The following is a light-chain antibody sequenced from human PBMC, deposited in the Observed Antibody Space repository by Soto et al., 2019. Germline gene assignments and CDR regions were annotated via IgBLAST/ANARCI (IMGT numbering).Light chain of an antibody. CDR2: EVN. J-gene: IGLJ1*01. V-gene: IGLV2-14*01. CDR3: FSFTTDWTHV. Sequence: QSALTQPASVSGSPGQSITISCTGTSSDVGDRNYVSWYQQHPGKAPKLIIYEVNNRPSGVSNRFSGSKSGNAASLTISGLQAEDEADYFCFSFTTDWTHVFGTGTKLTVL. CDR1: SSDVGDRNY.